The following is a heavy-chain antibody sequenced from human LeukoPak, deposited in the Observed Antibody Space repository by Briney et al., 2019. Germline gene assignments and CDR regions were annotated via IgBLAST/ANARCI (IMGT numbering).Heavy chain of an antibody. CDR3: AKARHPYGPPDQYFDH. J-gene: IGHJ4*02. Sequence: SGGSLRLSCAASGLSFSFYAMSWVRQAPGKGLEWVSSISGGGAGTYYADSVRGRFTISRDNSKNTLYLQMNSLRAEDTALYYCAKARHPYGPPDQYFDHWGQGTLVTVSS. V-gene: IGHV3-23*01. D-gene: IGHD3-10*01. CDR2: ISGGGAGT. CDR1: GLSFSFYA.